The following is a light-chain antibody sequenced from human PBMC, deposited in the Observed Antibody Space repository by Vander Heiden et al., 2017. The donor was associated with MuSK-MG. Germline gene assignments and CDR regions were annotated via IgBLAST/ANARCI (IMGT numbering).Light chain of an antibody. J-gene: IGKJ3*01. V-gene: IGKV1-13*02. CDR1: QGISSA. Sequence: AIQLTQSPSSLSASVGDRVTITCRASQGISSALAWYQQKPGKAPKLLIYDASSLESGAPSRFSGSGSGTDFTLTISSLQPEDFATYYCQQFNSYPPVFTFGPGTKVDIK. CDR2: DAS. CDR3: QQFNSYPPVFT.